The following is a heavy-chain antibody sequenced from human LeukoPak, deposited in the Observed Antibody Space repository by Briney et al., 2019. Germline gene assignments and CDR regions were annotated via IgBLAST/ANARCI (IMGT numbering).Heavy chain of an antibody. V-gene: IGHV1-18*01. CDR3: ARVDYGDGWFDP. CDR2: TSAYNGNT. Sequence: ASVKVSCKASGYTFTGYGISWVRQAPGQGLEWMGWTSAYNGNTNYAQKLQGRVTMTTDTSTSTAYMELRSLRSDDTAVYYCARVDYGDGWFDPWGQGALVTVSS. D-gene: IGHD4-17*01. J-gene: IGHJ5*02. CDR1: GYTFTGYG.